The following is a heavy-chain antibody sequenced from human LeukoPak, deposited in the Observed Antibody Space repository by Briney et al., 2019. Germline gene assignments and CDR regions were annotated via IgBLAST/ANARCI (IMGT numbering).Heavy chain of an antibody. CDR2: ISSSSSTI. D-gene: IGHD3-10*02. CDR3: ARGMFGELFRYFDY. Sequence: GGSLRLSCAASGFTFSSYSMNWVRQAPGKGLEWVSYISSSSSTIYYADSVKGRFTISRDNAKNSLYLQMNSLRAEDTAVYYCARGMFGELFRYFDYWGQGTLVTVSS. CDR1: GFTFSSYS. J-gene: IGHJ4*02. V-gene: IGHV3-48*04.